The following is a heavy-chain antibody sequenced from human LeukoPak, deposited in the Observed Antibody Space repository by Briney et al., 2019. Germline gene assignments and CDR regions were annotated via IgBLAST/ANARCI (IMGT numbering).Heavy chain of an antibody. J-gene: IGHJ4*01. Sequence: GGSLRLSCAGSGFNFRDHWMSWLRQAPGKGPEWVAHIKPDGSEKYYVDSVRGRFIISRDDARNSLSLQMNSLRAEDTAVYYCAGSFGDVKNFWGQGTLVTVSS. CDR2: IKPDGSEK. CDR3: AGSFGDVKNF. CDR1: GFNFRDHW. V-gene: IGHV3-7*01. D-gene: IGHD3-10*01.